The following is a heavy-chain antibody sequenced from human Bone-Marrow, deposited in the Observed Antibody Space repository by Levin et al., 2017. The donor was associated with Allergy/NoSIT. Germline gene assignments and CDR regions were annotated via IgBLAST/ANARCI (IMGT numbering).Heavy chain of an antibody. J-gene: IGHJ4*02. CDR3: ARASVDCSSTSCPFDY. D-gene: IGHD2-2*01. CDR1: GFTFSSYS. Sequence: GESLKISCAASGFTFSSYSMNWVRQAPGKGLEWVSSISSSSSYIYYADSVKGRFTISRDNAKNSLYLQMNSLRAEDTAVYYCARASVDCSSTSCPFDYWGQGTLVTVSS. CDR2: ISSSSSYI. V-gene: IGHV3-21*01.